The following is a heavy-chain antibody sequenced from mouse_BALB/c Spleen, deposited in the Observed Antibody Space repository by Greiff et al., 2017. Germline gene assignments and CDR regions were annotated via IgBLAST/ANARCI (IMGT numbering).Heavy chain of an antibody. V-gene: IGHV5-6-5*01. CDR2: ISSGGST. CDR3: ARWEMDY. CDR1: GFTFSSYA. J-gene: IGHJ4*01. D-gene: IGHD4-1*01. Sequence: EVQLVESGGGLVKPGGSLKLSCAASGFTFSSYAMSWVRQTPEKRLEWVASISSGGSTYYPDSVKGRFTISRDNARNILYLQMSSLRSEDTAMYYCARWEMDYWGQGTSVTVSS.